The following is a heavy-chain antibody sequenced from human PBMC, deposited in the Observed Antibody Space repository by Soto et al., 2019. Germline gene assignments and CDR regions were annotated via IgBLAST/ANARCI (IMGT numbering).Heavy chain of an antibody. CDR2: ISGSGGST. Sequence: PGVALRLSCAASGFTFSNYAMSWVRQAPGKGLEWVSAISGSGGSTYYADSVKGRFTISRDNSRNTLYLQMNSLRAEDTAVYYCAKLNIAAQFDYWGQGTLVTVSS. CDR3: AKLNIAAQFDY. D-gene: IGHD6-13*01. CDR1: GFTFSNYA. J-gene: IGHJ4*02. V-gene: IGHV3-23*01.